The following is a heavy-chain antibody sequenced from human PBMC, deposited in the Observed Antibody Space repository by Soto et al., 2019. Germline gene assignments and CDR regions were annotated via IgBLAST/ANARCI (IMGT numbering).Heavy chain of an antibody. CDR3: ARVNTTLVDHFDC. J-gene: IGHJ4*02. Sequence: EVQLVESGGNLIQPGGSLRLSCVVSGFSVSATSIFWVRQATGKGLEWVSLMHRGGTTDNADSVKGRFTTSRDKSKNTLYLHMNGLRAEDTAVYYCARVNTTLVDHFDCWGQGTLVTVSS. CDR1: GFSVSATS. V-gene: IGHV3-53*01. D-gene: IGHD5-18*01. CDR2: MHRGGTT.